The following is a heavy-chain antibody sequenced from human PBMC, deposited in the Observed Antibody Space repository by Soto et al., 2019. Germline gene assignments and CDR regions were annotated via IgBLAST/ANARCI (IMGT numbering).Heavy chain of an antibody. CDR1: GFTFNTYN. V-gene: IGHV3-21*01. J-gene: IGHJ5*02. Sequence: EVQLVESGGGRVEPGGSLRLSCSATGFTFNTYNMNWVRQAPGKGLEWVSSIDSTQTYIYYADSVRGRFTISRDNAKNSLFLQMNSLRAEDTAVYYCARDGGSGLSWFDPWGQGTLVTVSS. CDR3: ARDGGSGLSWFDP. CDR2: IDSTQTYI. D-gene: IGHD6-19*01.